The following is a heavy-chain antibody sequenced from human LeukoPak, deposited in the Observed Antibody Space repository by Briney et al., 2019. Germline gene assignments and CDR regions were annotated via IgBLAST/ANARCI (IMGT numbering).Heavy chain of an antibody. CDR1: GYSLSEVP. CDR3: VTDIRSGWRNY. Sequence: WASVKVSCKVSGYSLSEVPTHWVRQAPGKGLEWMGGIDPEDGEAIFAQTIQGRVTMTEDTSIDTAYMELRSLRSEDTAVYYCVTDIRSGWRNYWGQGTLITVSS. D-gene: IGHD6-19*01. J-gene: IGHJ4*02. V-gene: IGHV1-24*01. CDR2: IDPEDGEA.